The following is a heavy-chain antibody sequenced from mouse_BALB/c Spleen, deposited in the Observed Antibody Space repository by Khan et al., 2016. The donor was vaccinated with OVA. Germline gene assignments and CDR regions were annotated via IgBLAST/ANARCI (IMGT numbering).Heavy chain of an antibody. V-gene: IGHV9-1*02. CDR2: INTYTGEP. Sequence: QIQLVQSGPELKKPGETVKISCKASGYTFTNYGMNWVKQAPGKGLKWMGWINTYTGEPTYADDFKGRFVFSLATSASTAYLQISNLKNEDMTTYCWARISSYWYSEGWGAGTTVTVSS. D-gene: IGHD6-2*01. CDR1: GYTFTNYG. J-gene: IGHJ1*01. CDR3: ARISSYWYSEG.